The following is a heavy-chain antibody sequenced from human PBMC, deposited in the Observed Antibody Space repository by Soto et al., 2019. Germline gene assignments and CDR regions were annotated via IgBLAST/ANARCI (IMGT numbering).Heavy chain of an antibody. CDR1: GFAFSSYA. D-gene: IGHD3-10*01. J-gene: IGHJ6*03. V-gene: IGHV3-23*01. CDR3: DKVRSGPSYYGSGPDV. Sequence: PRGSLRLSCAASGFAFSSYAMSWVRQAPGKGLEWVSAISGSGGSTYYADSVKGRFTISRGNSKNTLYLQMNSLRAEDTAVYYRDKVRSGPSYYGSGPDVWGKVPTVTVSS. CDR2: ISGSGGST.